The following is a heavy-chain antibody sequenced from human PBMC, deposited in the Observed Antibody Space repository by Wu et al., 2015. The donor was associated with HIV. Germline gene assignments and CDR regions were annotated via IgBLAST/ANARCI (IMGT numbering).Heavy chain of an antibody. V-gene: IGHV1-69*13. Sequence: QVQLEQSGAEVKKPGSSVKVTCKASGGTFSNAGISWVRQTPGQGLEWMGRIIPVFGTANYAENFQGRVTIIADESTNTAYMELSSLRSDDTAVYFCARYGIKFDGSDYYMTPETDWGQGTLVTVSS. D-gene: IGHD3-22*01. CDR3: ARYGIKFDGSDYYMTPETD. J-gene: IGHJ4*02. CDR1: GGTFSNAG. CDR2: IIPVFGTA.